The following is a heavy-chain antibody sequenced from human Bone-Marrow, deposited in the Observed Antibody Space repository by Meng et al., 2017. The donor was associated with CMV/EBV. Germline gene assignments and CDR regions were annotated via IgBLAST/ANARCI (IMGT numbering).Heavy chain of an antibody. CDR2: IIPIFGTA. CDR1: GGTFSSYA. V-gene: IGHV1-69*05. CDR3: ARGMVRGQGAYGMDV. J-gene: IGHJ6*02. Sequence: SVKVSCKASGGTFSSYAISWVRQAPGQGLEWMGGIIPIFGTANYAQKFQGRVTITTDESTSTAYMELSSLRSEDTAVYYCARGMVRGQGAYGMDVWGQGPTVTVYS. D-gene: IGHD3-10*01.